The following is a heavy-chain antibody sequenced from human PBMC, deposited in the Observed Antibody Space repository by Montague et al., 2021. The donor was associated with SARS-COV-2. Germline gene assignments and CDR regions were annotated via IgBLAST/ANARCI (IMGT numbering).Heavy chain of an antibody. CDR3: ATSLGVSTNDDF. CDR2: FSISGETT. Sequence: SLRLSCAASGFPFSNKPMSWVRQAPGKGLEWVSAFSISGETTYHADSVKGRFTMSRDNSKNTLYLQMNSLRAEDTAVYYCATSLGVSTNDDFWGQGTLVTVSS. CDR1: GFPFSNKP. J-gene: IGHJ4*02. D-gene: IGHD3-22*01. V-gene: IGHV3-23*01.